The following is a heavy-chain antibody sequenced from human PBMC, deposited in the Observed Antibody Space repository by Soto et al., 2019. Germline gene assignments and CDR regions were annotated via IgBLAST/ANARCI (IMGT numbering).Heavy chain of an antibody. CDR2: ISTYNENT. D-gene: IGHD2-15*01. Sequence: QAQLVQSGAEVKKPGASVKVSCKASGYTFSRYGISWVRQAPGQGLEWMGWISTYNENTKYAQKFQGRVTTTTDTSTRTAYMELRSLTSDDTAMYYCAREGFCSSGICALYFHDFFGMDVWGQGTTVTVSS. CDR3: AREGFCSSGICALYFHDFFGMDV. V-gene: IGHV1-18*01. J-gene: IGHJ6*02. CDR1: GYTFSRYG.